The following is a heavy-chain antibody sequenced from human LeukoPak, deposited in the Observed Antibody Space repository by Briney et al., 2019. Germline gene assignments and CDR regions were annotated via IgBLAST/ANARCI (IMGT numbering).Heavy chain of an antibody. CDR3: AKDRGLYSGVCAFDI. Sequence: GTSLRLSCVASGFTSIDYAMTWVRQAPGKGLEWVSSISSRNGNTFYSDSVKGRFTISRDDSKNTLYLQMNTLRAEDTATYYCAKDRGLYSGVCAFDIWGQGTLVTVSS. V-gene: IGHV3-23*01. J-gene: IGHJ3*02. CDR1: GFTSIDYA. D-gene: IGHD1-26*01. CDR2: ISSRNGNT.